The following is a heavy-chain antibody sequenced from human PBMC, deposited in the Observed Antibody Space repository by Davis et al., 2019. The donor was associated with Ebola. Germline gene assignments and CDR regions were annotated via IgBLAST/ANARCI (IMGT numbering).Heavy chain of an antibody. V-gene: IGHV4-4*02. CDR3: ARDHPTYYYDSSGYYSLGGDAFDI. D-gene: IGHD3-22*01. Sequence: MPSETLSLTCTVSGGSISSSNWWSWVRQPPGKGLEWIGEIYHSGSTNYNPSLKSRVTISVDTSKNQFSLKLSSVTAADTAVYYCARDHPTYYYDSSGYYSLGGDAFDIWGQGTMVTVSS. CDR1: GGSISSSNW. CDR2: IYHSGST. J-gene: IGHJ3*02.